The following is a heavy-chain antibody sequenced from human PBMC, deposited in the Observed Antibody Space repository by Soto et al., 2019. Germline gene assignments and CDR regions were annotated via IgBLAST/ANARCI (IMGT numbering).Heavy chain of an antibody. CDR3: ARVFRGYSSGHFDY. J-gene: IGHJ4*02. CDR2: IYYSGST. Sequence: KASETLSLTCTVGGGSISSYYWSWIRQPPGKGLKWIGYIYYSGSTNYNPSLKSRVTISVDTSKNQLSLNMSSVTAADTAVYFCARVFRGYSSGHFDYWGLGTLVPVSS. D-gene: IGHD5-18*01. V-gene: IGHV4-59*01. CDR1: GGSISSYY.